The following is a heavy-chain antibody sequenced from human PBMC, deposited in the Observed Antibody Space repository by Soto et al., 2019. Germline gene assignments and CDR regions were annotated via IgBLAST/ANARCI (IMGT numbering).Heavy chain of an antibody. CDR3: AGGAGMDFNKYGPRFDY. J-gene: IGHJ4*02. Sequence: EVQLVETGGGLIQPGGSLRLSCAASGFTRTYNYMNWVRQAPGKGLQWVSLIYSGGSIYYADSVNGRCTISRDTCKNTLYLQLNRLRVEDTAAYSCAGGAGMDFNKYGPRFDYWGQGTLVSAAS. D-gene: IGHD2-2*01. V-gene: IGHV3-53*02. CDR1: GFTRTYNY. CDR2: IYSGGSI.